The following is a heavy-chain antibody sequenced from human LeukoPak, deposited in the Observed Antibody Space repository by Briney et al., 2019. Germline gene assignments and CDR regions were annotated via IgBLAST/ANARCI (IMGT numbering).Heavy chain of an antibody. D-gene: IGHD6-25*01. J-gene: IGHJ4*02. CDR1: GYSFTSYW. V-gene: IGHV1-3*01. CDR3: AKSGGDSFDY. CDR2: INAGNGNT. Sequence: GESLKISCKGSGYSFTSYWIGWVRQAPGQRLEWMGWINAGNGNTKYSQKFQGRVTITRDTSASTAYMELSSLRSEDTAVYYCAKSGGDSFDYWGQGTLVTVSS.